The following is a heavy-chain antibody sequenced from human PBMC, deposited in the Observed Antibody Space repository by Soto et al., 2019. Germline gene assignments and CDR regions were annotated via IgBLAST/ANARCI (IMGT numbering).Heavy chain of an antibody. CDR2: ISRSGSTI. Sequence: PGGSLRLSCAASGFTFSSYEMNWVRQAPGKGLEWVSYISRSGSTIYYADSVKGRFTISRDNAKNSLYLQMNSLRAEDTAVYYCASADGVYYDSSGYLDYWGQGSLVTVSS. CDR3: ASADGVYYDSSGYLDY. D-gene: IGHD3-22*01. J-gene: IGHJ4*02. V-gene: IGHV3-48*03. CDR1: GFTFSSYE.